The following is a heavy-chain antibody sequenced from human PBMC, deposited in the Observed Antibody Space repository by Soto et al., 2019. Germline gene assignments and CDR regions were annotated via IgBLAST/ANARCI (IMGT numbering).Heavy chain of an antibody. Sequence: QVTLKESGPVLVKPTEPLTLTCTVSGFSLSNARMGVSWIRQPPGKALEWLAHIFSNDEKSYSTFLKSRLTISKDTSKSQVVLTMTNMDPVDTATYYCARVDTAMVYDYWGQGTLVAVSS. D-gene: IGHD5-18*01. J-gene: IGHJ4*02. CDR1: GFSLSNARMG. CDR3: ARVDTAMVYDY. CDR2: IFSNDEK. V-gene: IGHV2-26*01.